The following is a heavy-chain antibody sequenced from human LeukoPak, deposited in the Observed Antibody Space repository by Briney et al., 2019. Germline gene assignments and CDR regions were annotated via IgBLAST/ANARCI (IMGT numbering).Heavy chain of an antibody. V-gene: IGHV1-46*01. CDR3: ARDRGVGASG. D-gene: IGHD1-26*01. Sequence: ASVKVSCKASGYTFTSYYMHWVRQAPGQGLEWMGIINPSGGSTSYAQKFQGRVTMTTDTSTSTAYMELRSLRSDDTAVYYCARDRGVGASGWGQGTLVTVSS. CDR2: INPSGGST. J-gene: IGHJ4*02. CDR1: GYTFTSYY.